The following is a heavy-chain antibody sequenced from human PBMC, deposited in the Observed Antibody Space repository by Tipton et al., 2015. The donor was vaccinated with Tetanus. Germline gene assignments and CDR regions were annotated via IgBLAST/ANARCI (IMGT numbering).Heavy chain of an antibody. CDR2: IYYSGST. CDR1: GGSISSYY. V-gene: IGHV4-59*12. J-gene: IGHJ5*02. CDR3: ARDSTDIVVVPAAICVWFDP. D-gene: IGHD2-2*02. Sequence: TLSLTCTVSGGSISSYYWSWIRQPPGKGLEWIGYIYYSGSTNYNPSLKSRVTISVDTSKNQFSLKLSSVTAADTAVYYCARDSTDIVVVPAAICVWFDPWGQGTLVTVSS.